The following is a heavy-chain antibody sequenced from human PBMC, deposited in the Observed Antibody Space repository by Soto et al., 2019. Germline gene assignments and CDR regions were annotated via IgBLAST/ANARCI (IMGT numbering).Heavy chain of an antibody. CDR1: GGSFSGYY. Sequence: SETLSLTCAVYGGSFSGYYWSWIRQPPGKGLEWIGEINHSGSTNYNPSLKSRVTISVDTSKNQFSLKLSSVTAADTAVYYCARGFGLLWFGELLHSFFDYWGQGTLVTV. CDR2: INHSGST. J-gene: IGHJ4*02. V-gene: IGHV4-34*01. D-gene: IGHD3-10*01. CDR3: ARGFGLLWFGELLHSFFDY.